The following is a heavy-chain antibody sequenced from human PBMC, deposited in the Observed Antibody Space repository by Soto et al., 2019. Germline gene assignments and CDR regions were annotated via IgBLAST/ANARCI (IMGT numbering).Heavy chain of an antibody. CDR1: GFTFSSYW. J-gene: IGHJ3*02. CDR2: IKQDGSEK. CDR3: ARTSAGSSSAFDI. D-gene: IGHD6-6*01. V-gene: IGHV3-7*01. Sequence: GGSLRLSCAASGFTFSSYWMSWVRQAPGKGLEWVANIKQDGSEKYYVDSVKGQFTISRDNAKNSLYLQMNSLRAEDTAVYYCARTSAGSSSAFDIWGQGTMVTVSS.